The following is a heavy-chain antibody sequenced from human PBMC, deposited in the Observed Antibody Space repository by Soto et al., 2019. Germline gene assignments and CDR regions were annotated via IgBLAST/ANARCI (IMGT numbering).Heavy chain of an antibody. CDR2: IKQDGSEK. D-gene: IGHD5-12*01. J-gene: IGHJ4*02. CDR3: ARVGSGDGMDFDY. Sequence: EVQLVESGGGLVQPGGSLRLSCAASGFTFSSYWMSWVRQAPGKGLEWVANIKQDGSEKYYVDSVKGRFTISRDNAKNSLYLQMNSLRAEDTAVYYCARVGSGDGMDFDYWGQGNLVTVSS. CDR1: GFTFSSYW. V-gene: IGHV3-7*01.